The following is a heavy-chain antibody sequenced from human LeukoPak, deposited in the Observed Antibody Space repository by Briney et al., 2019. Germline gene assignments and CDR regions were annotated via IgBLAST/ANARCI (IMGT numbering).Heavy chain of an antibody. J-gene: IGHJ6*02. CDR3: ATSRYCSGGSCYYYYGMDV. Sequence: ASVKVSCKVSGYTLTELSMHWVQQAPGKGLEWMGGFDPEDGETIYAQKFQGRVTMTEDTSTDTAYMELSSLRSEDTAVYYCATSRYCSGGSCYYYYGMDVWGQGTTVTVSS. CDR2: FDPEDGET. D-gene: IGHD2-15*01. CDR1: GYTLTELS. V-gene: IGHV1-24*01.